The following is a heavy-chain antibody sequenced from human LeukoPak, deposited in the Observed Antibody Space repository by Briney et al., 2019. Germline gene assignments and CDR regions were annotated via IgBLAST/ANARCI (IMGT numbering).Heavy chain of an antibody. D-gene: IGHD6-13*01. CDR2: IYSSGGT. CDR1: GGSISSYY. J-gene: IGHJ3*02. V-gene: IGHV4-4*07. CDR3: ARGIAAAPERAFDI. Sequence: SETLSLTCTVSGGSISSYYWSWIRQPAGKGPEWIGRIYSSGGTDYNPSLKSRVTMSVDTSENQFSLKMSSVTAADTAIYYCARGIAAAPERAFDIWGQGTMVTVSS.